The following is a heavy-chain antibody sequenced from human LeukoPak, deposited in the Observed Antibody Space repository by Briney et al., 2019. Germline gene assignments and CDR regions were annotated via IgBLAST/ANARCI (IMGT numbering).Heavy chain of an antibody. J-gene: IGHJ4*02. CDR1: GYTFTGYY. CDR2: INPNSGGT. CDR3: ARALNDFWSGYYPPNPDY. Sequence: GASVKVSCKASGYTFTGYYMHWVRQAPGQGLEWMGWINPNSGGTNYAQKFQGRVTMTRDTSISTAYMELSRLRSDDTAVYYCARALNDFWSGYYPPNPDYWGQGTLVTVSS. D-gene: IGHD3-3*01. V-gene: IGHV1-2*02.